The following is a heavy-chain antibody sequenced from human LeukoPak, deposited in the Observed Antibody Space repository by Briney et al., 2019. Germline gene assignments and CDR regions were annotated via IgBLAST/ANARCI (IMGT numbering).Heavy chain of an antibody. D-gene: IGHD1-26*01. Sequence: GGSLRLSCAASGFTFSSYAMHWVRQAPGKGLEWLAFISYDGSSKYYADSVKGRFTISRDNSKNTLYLQMSSLRAEDTAVYYCKDSDPSYKWGQGTLATVSS. CDR2: ISYDGSSK. V-gene: IGHV3-30-3*01. CDR1: GFTFSSYA. J-gene: IGHJ4*02. CDR3: KDSDPSYK.